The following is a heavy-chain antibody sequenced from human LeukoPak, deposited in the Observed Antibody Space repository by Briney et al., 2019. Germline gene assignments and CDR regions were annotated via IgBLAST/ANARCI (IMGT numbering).Heavy chain of an antibody. V-gene: IGHV4-59*08. D-gene: IGHD3-22*01. Sequence: GSLRLSCAAYGFTFSNYAMSWVRQAPGKGLEWIGYIYYSGSTNYNPSLKSRVTISVDTSKNQFSLKLSSVTAADTAVYYCARYADSSGYYRRYYFDYWGQGTLVTVSS. CDR2: IYYSGST. CDR1: GFTFSNYA. J-gene: IGHJ4*02. CDR3: ARYADSSGYYRRYYFDY.